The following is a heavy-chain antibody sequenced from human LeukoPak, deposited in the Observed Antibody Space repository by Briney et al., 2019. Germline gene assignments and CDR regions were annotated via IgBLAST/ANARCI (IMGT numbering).Heavy chain of an antibody. CDR1: CGSISSYY. D-gene: IGHD1-14*01. CDR2: IYNSGTT. CDR3: ARDGLNRNYNWYFDL. Sequence: SSETLSLTCTVSCGSISSYYWSWIRQPPGKGLEWIGYIYNSGTTNYNPSLKSRVTISVDTSKNQFSLRLSSVTAADTAVYYCARDGLNRNYNWYFDLWGRGTLVTVSS. V-gene: IGHV4-59*01. J-gene: IGHJ2*01.